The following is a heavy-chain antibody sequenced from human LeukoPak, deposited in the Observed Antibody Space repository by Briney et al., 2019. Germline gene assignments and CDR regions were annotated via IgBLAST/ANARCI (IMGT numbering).Heavy chain of an antibody. Sequence: SVKVSCKASGGTFSSYAISWVRQAPGQALEWMGGIIPIFGTANYAQKFQGRVTITRDTSISTAYLELSSLRSEDTAVYYCARVPDLGSCSGGGSCYRLDYWGQGTLVAVSS. D-gene: IGHD2-15*01. CDR1: GGTFSSYA. CDR3: ARVPDLGSCSGGGSCYRLDY. V-gene: IGHV1-69*05. J-gene: IGHJ4*02. CDR2: IIPIFGTA.